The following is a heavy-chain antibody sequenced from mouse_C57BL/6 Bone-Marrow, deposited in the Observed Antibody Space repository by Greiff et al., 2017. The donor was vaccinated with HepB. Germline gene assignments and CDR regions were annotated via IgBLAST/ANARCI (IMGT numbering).Heavy chain of an antibody. Sequence: EVMLVESGGGLVQPGGSLKLSCAASGFTFSLYGMSWVRQTPDKRLELVASINSNDGTTYYADTIKGRFTITRDNAKNTLYLQMSSLKSEDTAMYYCARRDLFGYWGQGTLVTVSA. CDR3: ARRDLFGY. D-gene: IGHD3-3*01. CDR2: INSNDGTT. CDR1: GFTFSLYG. J-gene: IGHJ3*01. V-gene: IGHV5-6-3*01.